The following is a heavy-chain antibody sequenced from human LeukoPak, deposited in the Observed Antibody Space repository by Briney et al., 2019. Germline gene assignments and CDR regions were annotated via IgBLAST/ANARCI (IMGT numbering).Heavy chain of an antibody. Sequence: SETLSLTCTVSGGSISSYYWSWIRQPPGKGLEWIGYIYYSGSTNYNPSLKSRVTISVDTSKTQFSLKLSSVTAADTAVYYCARRVPSGYDHEPYDAFDIWGQGTMVTVSS. CDR3: ARRVPSGYDHEPYDAFDI. J-gene: IGHJ3*02. CDR1: GGSISSYY. D-gene: IGHD5-12*01. CDR2: IYYSGST. V-gene: IGHV4-59*08.